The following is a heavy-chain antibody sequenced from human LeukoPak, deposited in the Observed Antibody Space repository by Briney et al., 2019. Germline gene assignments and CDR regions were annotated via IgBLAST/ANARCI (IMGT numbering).Heavy chain of an antibody. J-gene: IGHJ4*02. CDR1: GYTFTSYA. CDR2: INAGNGNT. V-gene: IGHV1-3*01. CDR3: ARDPAYYYDSRFDY. Sequence: ASVKVSCKASGYTFTSYAMHWVRQAPGQRLEWMGWINAGNGNTKYSQKFQGRVTITRDTSASTAYMELSSLRSEDTAVYYCARDPAYYYDSRFDYWGQGTLVTVSS. D-gene: IGHD3-22*01.